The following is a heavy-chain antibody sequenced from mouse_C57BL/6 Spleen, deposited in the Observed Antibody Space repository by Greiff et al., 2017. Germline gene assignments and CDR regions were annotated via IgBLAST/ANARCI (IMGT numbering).Heavy chain of an antibody. CDR2: IHPSDSDT. J-gene: IGHJ4*01. CDR1: GYTFTSYW. D-gene: IGHD2-4*01. V-gene: IGHV1-74*01. CDR3: AIFDYGYAMDY. Sequence: QVQLQQPGAELVKPGASVKVSCKASGYTFTSYWMHWVKQRPGQGLEWIGRIHPSDSDTNYNQKFKGKDTLTVDKTSSSDYMPLSRLTTEDSAVYYCAIFDYGYAMDYWGQGTSVTVSS.